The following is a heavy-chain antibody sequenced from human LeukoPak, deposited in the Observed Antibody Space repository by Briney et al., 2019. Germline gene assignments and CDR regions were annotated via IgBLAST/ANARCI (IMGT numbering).Heavy chain of an antibody. V-gene: IGHV4-4*07. Sequence: SETLSLTCTVAGGSLSNYYWSWIRQPAGKGLEWIGRIYTSGSTNYNPSLKSRVTMSVDTSKNQFSLKLSSVTAADTAVYYCARVTYYYDSSGYYFDYWGQGTLVTVSS. J-gene: IGHJ4*02. CDR3: ARVTYYYDSSGYYFDY. CDR1: GGSLSNYY. D-gene: IGHD3-22*01. CDR2: IYTSGST.